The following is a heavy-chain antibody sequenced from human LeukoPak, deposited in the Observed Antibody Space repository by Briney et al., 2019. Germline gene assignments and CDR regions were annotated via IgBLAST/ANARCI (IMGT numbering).Heavy chain of an antibody. J-gene: IGHJ1*01. D-gene: IGHD3-22*01. CDR1: GYSFTDYG. V-gene: IGHV1-18*01. Sequence: ASVKVSCKASGYSFTDYGISWVRQAPGQGLEWMGWISTYNGNTNYAQKLQGRVTMTTDTSTSTVYMELRSLRFDETAVYYCARDGAVSGSRYFQHWGQGTLVTVSS. CDR3: ARDGAVSGSRYFQH. CDR2: ISTYNGNT.